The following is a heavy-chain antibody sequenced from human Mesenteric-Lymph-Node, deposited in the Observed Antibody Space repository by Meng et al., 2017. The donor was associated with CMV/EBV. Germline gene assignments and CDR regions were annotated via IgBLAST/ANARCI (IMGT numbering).Heavy chain of an antibody. J-gene: IGHJ4*02. CDR3: ARGYGGKCFDY. CDR2: ISSSGTTI. D-gene: IGHD4/OR15-4a*01. Sequence: GGSLRLSCAASGFTFSDYYFIWTRQAPGKGLEWVSYISSSGTTIYYADSVKGRFTISRDNAKNSLFLQMNSLRVEDTAVYYCARGYGGKCFDYWGQGTLVTVS. CDR1: GFTFSDYY. V-gene: IGHV3-11*04.